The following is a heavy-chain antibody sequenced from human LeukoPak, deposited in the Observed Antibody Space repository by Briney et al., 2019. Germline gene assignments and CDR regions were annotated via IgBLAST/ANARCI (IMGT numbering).Heavy chain of an antibody. V-gene: IGHV3-21*01. D-gene: IGHD3-9*01. CDR1: GFIFSNYA. CDR2: IDYDSSHI. CDR3: ARDPLRYLRVGHYDY. Sequence: PGGSLRLSCAASGFIFSNYAMNWVRQVPGKGLEWVSSIDYDSSHIYYAASVRGRFTISRDNARNSVYLQMNSLRVEDTAVYCCARDPLRYLRVGHYDYWGQGTLVAVSS. J-gene: IGHJ4*02.